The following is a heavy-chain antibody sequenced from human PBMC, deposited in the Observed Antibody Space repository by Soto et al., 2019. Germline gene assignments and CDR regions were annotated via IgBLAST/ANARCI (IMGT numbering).Heavy chain of an antibody. CDR3: YVLLWFGESSAGDYAVEI. D-gene: IGHD3-10*01. J-gene: IGHJ3*02. CDR2: ISYDGSNK. V-gene: IGHV3-30*03. CDR1: GFTFSSYG. Sequence: GGSLRLSCAASGFTFSSYGMHWVRQAPGKGLEWVAVISYDGSNKYYADSVKGRFTISRDNSKNTLYLQMNSLRAEDTAVYYCYVLLWFGESSAGDYAVEIWGQGTMVTVSS.